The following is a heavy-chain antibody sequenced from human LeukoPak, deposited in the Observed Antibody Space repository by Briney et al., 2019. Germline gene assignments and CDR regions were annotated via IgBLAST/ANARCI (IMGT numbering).Heavy chain of an antibody. Sequence: GGSLRLSCAASGFTFSSYWMSWVRQAPGKGLEWVANIKQDGSEKYYVDSVKGRFTISRDNAKNSLYLQMNSLRAEDTAVYYCARDQLLMGRRYYYMDVWGKGTTVTVSS. CDR2: IKQDGSEK. CDR3: ARDQLLMGRRYYYMDV. J-gene: IGHJ6*03. V-gene: IGHV3-7*01. D-gene: IGHD2-2*01. CDR1: GFTFSSYW.